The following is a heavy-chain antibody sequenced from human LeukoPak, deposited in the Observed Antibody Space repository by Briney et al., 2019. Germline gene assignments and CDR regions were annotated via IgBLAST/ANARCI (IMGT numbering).Heavy chain of an antibody. CDR3: AKYVTAKGPPYGLDV. V-gene: IGHV3-48*01. CDR2: ISSSSSTI. Sequence: VQPGGSLRLSCAASGFTFSSYSMNWVRQAPGKGLEWVSYISSSSSTIYYADSVKGRFTISRDNAKNTLYLQMNSLRAEDTAIYYCAKYVTAKGPPYGLDVWGQGTTVTVSS. D-gene: IGHD1-14*01. CDR1: GFTFSSYS. J-gene: IGHJ6*02.